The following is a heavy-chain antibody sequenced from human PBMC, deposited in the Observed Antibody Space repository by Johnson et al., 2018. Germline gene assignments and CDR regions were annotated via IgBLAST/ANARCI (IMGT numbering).Heavy chain of an antibody. D-gene: IGHD5-18*01. V-gene: IGHV3-13*01. Sequence: VELVQAGGGLVQPGGSLRLSCAASGFTLSSYDMHWVRQATGKGLEWVSAIGSAGNTYSSGSVKGRFTIPSEIAKNYFYLQMNNLRPGDTAGYYCAREQLWGQEAFDIWGQGTMVTVSS. J-gene: IGHJ3*02. CDR2: IGSAGNT. CDR3: AREQLWGQEAFDI. CDR1: GFTLSSYD.